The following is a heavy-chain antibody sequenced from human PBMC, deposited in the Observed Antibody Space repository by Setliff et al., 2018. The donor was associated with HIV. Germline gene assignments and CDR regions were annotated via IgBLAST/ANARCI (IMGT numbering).Heavy chain of an antibody. Sequence: GESLKISCQGSGYSFTTYWIGWVRQMPGKGLEWMGIIYPGDSDTRYNPSFQGQVTISADKSISTAYLHWSSLKASDTAMYYCARFFGYSSSWPSAGYWGQGTLVTVSS. V-gene: IGHV5-51*01. D-gene: IGHD6-13*01. CDR1: GYSFTTYW. CDR3: ARFFGYSSSWPSAGY. CDR2: IYPGDSDT. J-gene: IGHJ4*02.